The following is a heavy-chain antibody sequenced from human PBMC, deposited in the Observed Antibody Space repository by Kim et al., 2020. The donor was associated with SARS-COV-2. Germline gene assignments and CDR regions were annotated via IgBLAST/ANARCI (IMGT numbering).Heavy chain of an antibody. J-gene: IGHJ6*02. D-gene: IGHD3-9*01. V-gene: IGHV3-11*06. Sequence: GRFTISRDNAKNSLYLQMNSLRAEDTAVYYCARDNRYFDWLSNYYYGMDVWGQGTTVTVSS. CDR3: ARDNRYFDWLSNYYYGMDV.